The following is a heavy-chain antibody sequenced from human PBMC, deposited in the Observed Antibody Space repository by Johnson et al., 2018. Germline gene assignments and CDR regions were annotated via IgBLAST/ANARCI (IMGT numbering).Heavy chain of an antibody. CDR1: GDSVSSNSAA. V-gene: IGHV6-1*01. J-gene: IGHJ3*02. D-gene: IGHD2-8*01. Sequence: QVQLQESGPGLVKPSQTLSLTCAISGDSVSSNSAAWNWIRQSPSRGLEWLGRTYYRSKWYNDYAVSVKSRITINPDTSKNQFSLQLNSVTPEDTAVYYCAGHSGTNCVCGLSDAFYIWGQGTMVTVSS. CDR2: TYYRSKWYN. CDR3: AGHSGTNCVCGLSDAFYI.